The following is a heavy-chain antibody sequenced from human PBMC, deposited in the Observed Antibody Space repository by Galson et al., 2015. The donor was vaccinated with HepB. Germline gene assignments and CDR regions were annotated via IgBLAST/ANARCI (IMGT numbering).Heavy chain of an antibody. CDR3: ARDQYCSSTSCYRGIYYYYGMDV. J-gene: IGHJ6*02. Sequence: SVKVSCKASGYTFTRYGISWVRQAPGQGLEWMGWISAYNGNTNYAQKLQGRVTMTTDTSTSTAYMELRSLRSDDTAVYYCARDQYCSSTSCYRGIYYYYGMDVWGQGTTVTVSS. CDR2: ISAYNGNT. D-gene: IGHD2-2*02. CDR1: GYTFTRYG. V-gene: IGHV1-18*04.